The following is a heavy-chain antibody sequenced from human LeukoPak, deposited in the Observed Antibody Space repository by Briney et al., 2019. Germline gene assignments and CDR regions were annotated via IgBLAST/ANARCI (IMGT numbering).Heavy chain of an antibody. D-gene: IGHD3-10*01. CDR2: ISYSGST. CDR1: GGSISNYY. V-gene: IGHV4-59*08. Sequence: ASETLSLTCTVSGGSISNYYWSWIRQPPGKGLEWIGYISYSGSTNYNPSLRSRVTISVDTSKNQFSLKLSSVTAADTAVYYCAGVRGAFDYWGQGTLVTVSS. J-gene: IGHJ4*02. CDR3: AGVRGAFDY.